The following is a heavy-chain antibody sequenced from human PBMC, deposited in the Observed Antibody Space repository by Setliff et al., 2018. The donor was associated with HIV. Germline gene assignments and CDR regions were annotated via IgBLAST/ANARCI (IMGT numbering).Heavy chain of an antibody. Sequence: SETLSLTCTVSGASVSTYYWSWIRQPAGKGLEWIGRIYGSGTINYNPYLKSRVIMSVDTSKNVFSLKLTSLTAADTAVYYCARSLGITYFDLWVPETLLVTVSS. CDR3: ARSLGITYFDL. J-gene: IGHJ2*01. CDR2: IYGSGTI. CDR1: GASVSTYY. D-gene: IGHD7-27*01. V-gene: IGHV4-4*07.